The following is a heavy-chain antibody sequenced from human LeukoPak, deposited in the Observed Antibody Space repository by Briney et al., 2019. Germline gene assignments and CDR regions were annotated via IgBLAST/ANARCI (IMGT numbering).Heavy chain of an antibody. CDR1: GYSFTSYW. J-gene: IGHJ3*02. D-gene: IGHD6-19*01. V-gene: IGHV5-51*01. CDR3: ARCRSGWSSAEDAFDI. Sequence: GESLKISCKGSGYSFTSYWIGWVRQMPRKGLEWMGIIYPGDSDTRYSPSFQGQVTISADKSISTAYLQWSSLKASDTAMYYCARCRSGWSSAEDAFDIWGQGTMVTVSS. CDR2: IYPGDSDT.